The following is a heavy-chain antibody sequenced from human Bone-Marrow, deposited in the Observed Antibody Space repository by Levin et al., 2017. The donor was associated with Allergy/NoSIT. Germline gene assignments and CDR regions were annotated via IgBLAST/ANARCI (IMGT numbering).Heavy chain of an antibody. D-gene: IGHD3-16*01. CDR1: GFSFTLVD. Sequence: ASVKVSCKASGFSFTLVDINWVRQAPGQGLEWMGWINPKSGNTGYAQKFQDRVAMTRNTPINKAYLELSSLTSEDTAIYYGAKGAGWSYGHDWFDPWGQGTLVTVSS. J-gene: IGHJ5*02. CDR3: AKGAGWSYGHDWFDP. V-gene: IGHV1-8*01. CDR2: INPKSGNT.